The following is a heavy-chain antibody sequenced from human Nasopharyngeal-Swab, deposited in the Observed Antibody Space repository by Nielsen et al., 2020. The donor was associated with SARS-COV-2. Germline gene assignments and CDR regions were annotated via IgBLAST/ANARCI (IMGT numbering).Heavy chain of an antibody. CDR2: ISPDGGQK. Sequence: GESLKISCAGSGFTFSSKWMNWARQAPGKGLEWVANISPDGGQKYYADSVKGRFTISRDNAKNSLYLQMDSLRAEDPAVYYCAKDRVIRYSTWGQGNLVTVSS. J-gene: IGHJ4*02. CDR1: GFTFSSKW. V-gene: IGHV3-7*05. CDR3: AKDRVIRYST. D-gene: IGHD5-12*01.